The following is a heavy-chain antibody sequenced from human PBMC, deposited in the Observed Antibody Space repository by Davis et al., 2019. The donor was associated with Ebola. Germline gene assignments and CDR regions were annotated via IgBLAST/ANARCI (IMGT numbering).Heavy chain of an antibody. Sequence: GGSLRLSCAASGFTSGRYAMSWVRQAPGKGLEWVAAITDTGGRTHYADSVKGRFTISRDSSKKTVYLQLNSLTPEDSALYYCARDSFPEDGMDVWGQGTTVTVSS. V-gene: IGHV3-23*01. J-gene: IGHJ6*02. CDR1: GFTSGRYA. CDR3: ARDSFPEDGMDV. CDR2: ITDTGGRT.